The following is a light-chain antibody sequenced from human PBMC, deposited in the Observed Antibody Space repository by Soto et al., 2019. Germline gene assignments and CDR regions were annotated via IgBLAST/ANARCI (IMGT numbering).Light chain of an antibody. CDR1: QSVSSSY. V-gene: IGKV3-20*01. CDR2: DVS. Sequence: EIVLTQSPGTLSLSPGERATLSCRSSQSVSSSYLAWYQQKPGQAPRLLIYDVSSRATGIPDRFSGSGSGTDFTLTISRLEPEDFAVYYCQQYGSSPTFGHGTKVEIK. CDR3: QQYGSSPT. J-gene: IGKJ1*01.